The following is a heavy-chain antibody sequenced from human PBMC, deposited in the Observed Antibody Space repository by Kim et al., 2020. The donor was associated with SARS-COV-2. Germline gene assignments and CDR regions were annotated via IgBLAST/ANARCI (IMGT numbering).Heavy chain of an antibody. D-gene: IGHD3-10*01. J-gene: IGHJ5*02. CDR2: ISYDGSNK. Sequence: GGSLRLSCAASGFTFSSYAMHWVRQAPGKGLEWVAVISYDGSNKYYADSVKGRFTISRDNSKNTLYLQMNSLRAEDTAVYYCASGGGITMVRGVIDPWGQGTLVTVSS. CDR1: GFTFSSYA. CDR3: ASGGGITMVRGVIDP. V-gene: IGHV3-30*04.